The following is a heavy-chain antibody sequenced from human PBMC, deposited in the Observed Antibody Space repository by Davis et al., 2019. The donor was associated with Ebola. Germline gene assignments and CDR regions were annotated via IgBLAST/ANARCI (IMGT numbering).Heavy chain of an antibody. CDR2: IIPILGIA. Sequence: SVKVSCKASGGTFSSYTISWVRQAPGQGLEWMGRIIPILGIANYAQKFQGRVTITADKSTSTAYMELSSLRSDDTAVYYCARDRLLDYDFWSGPPDAFDIWGQGTMVTVSS. D-gene: IGHD3-3*01. CDR3: ARDRLLDYDFWSGPPDAFDI. J-gene: IGHJ3*02. CDR1: GGTFSSYT. V-gene: IGHV1-69*04.